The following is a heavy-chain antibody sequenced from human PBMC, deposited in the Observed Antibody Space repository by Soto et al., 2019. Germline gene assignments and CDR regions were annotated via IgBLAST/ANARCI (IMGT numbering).Heavy chain of an antibody. CDR2: IIPIFGTA. Sequence: QVQLVQSGAEVKKPGSSVKVSCKASGGTFSSYAISWVRQAPGQGLEWMGGIIPIFGTANYAQKFQGRVTITADESTSTAYMELSSLRSEDTAVYYCARSLGYCISPSCHGGDWFDPWGQGTLVTVSS. V-gene: IGHV1-69*12. D-gene: IGHD2-2*01. CDR3: ARSLGYCISPSCHGGDWFDP. J-gene: IGHJ5*02. CDR1: GGTFSSYA.